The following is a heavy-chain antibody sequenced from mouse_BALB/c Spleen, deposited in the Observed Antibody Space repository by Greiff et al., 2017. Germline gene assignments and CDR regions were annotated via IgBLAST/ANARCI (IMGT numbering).Heavy chain of an antibody. D-gene: IGHD2-1*01. Sequence: EVKLVESGGGLVKPGGSLKLSCAASGFAFSSYDMSWVRQTPEKRLEWVAYISSGGGRTYYPDTVKGRFTISRDNAKNTLYLQMSSLKSEDTAMYYCARHGGNYVWYFDVWGAGTTVTVSS. V-gene: IGHV5-12-1*01. J-gene: IGHJ1*01. CDR2: ISSGGGRT. CDR1: GFAFSSYD. CDR3: ARHGGNYVWYFDV.